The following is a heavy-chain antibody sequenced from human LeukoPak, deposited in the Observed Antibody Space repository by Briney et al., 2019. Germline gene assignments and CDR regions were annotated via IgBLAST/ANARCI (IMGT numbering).Heavy chain of an antibody. J-gene: IGHJ4*02. V-gene: IGHV3-30*02. Sequence: GGSLRLSCAASGFAFNNYVMSWVRQAPGKGLEWVVFIRYDGSNKYYADSVKGRFTISRDNSKNTLYLQMNSLRAEDTAVYYCAKDAPNYGGNDRFDYWGQGTLVTVSS. CDR1: GFAFNNYV. D-gene: IGHD4-23*01. CDR2: IRYDGSNK. CDR3: AKDAPNYGGNDRFDY.